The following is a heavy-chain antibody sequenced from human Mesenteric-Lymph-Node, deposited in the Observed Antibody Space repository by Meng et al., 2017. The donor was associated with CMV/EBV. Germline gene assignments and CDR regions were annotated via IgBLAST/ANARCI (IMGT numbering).Heavy chain of an antibody. D-gene: IGHD3-9*01. CDR3: ARVGPYYGILTGSDRHQYFDY. CDR2: IYRTGSA. V-gene: IGHV4-38-2*02. J-gene: IGHJ4*02. Sequence: SETLSLTCTVSGYSISSGHYWGWIRQSPGKGLEWIGSIYRTGSAYYNPSLKSRVIVSVDTSKTQFSLRLSSVTAADTAVYYCARVGPYYGILTGSDRHQYFDYWGQGTLVTVSS. CDR1: GYSISSGHY.